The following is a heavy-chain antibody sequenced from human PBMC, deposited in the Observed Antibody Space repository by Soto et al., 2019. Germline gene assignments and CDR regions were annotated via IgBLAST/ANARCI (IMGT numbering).Heavy chain of an antibody. Sequence: GGSLRLSCAASGFSFSNYGMHWVRQAPGKGLEWVAMISYDGTDEYYADSVKGRFTISRDNSNNMLYLQMNSLRAEDTALYYCAKDLGDSTGWFLDYWGQGILVTVSS. D-gene: IGHD3-16*01. CDR1: GFSFSNYG. V-gene: IGHV3-30*18. J-gene: IGHJ4*02. CDR3: AKDLGDSTGWFLDY. CDR2: ISYDGTDE.